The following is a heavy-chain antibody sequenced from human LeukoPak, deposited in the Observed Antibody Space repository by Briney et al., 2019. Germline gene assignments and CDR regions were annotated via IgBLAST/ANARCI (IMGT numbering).Heavy chain of an antibody. CDR3: ARVGYSYGRKTDY. V-gene: IGHV4-34*01. CDR2: INHSGRT. CDR1: GGXXXGYY. D-gene: IGHD5-18*01. J-gene: IGHJ4*02. Sequence: SETLSLTCAVYGGXXXGYYXNXFRQPXXXXXXWIGEINHSGRTNYSPSLKNRATISLDTSKTQLSLKVTSVTAADTAVYYCARVGYSYGRKTDYWGQGTLVTVSS.